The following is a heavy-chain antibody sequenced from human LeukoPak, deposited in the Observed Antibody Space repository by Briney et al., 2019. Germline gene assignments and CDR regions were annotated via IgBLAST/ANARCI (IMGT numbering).Heavy chain of an antibody. V-gene: IGHV3-21*01. CDR2: ISSSSSYI. J-gene: IGHJ4*02. Sequence: PGGSLRLSCAASGFTFSSYSMNWVRQAPGKGLEWVSSISSSSSYIYYADSVKGRFTISRDNAKNSLYLQMNSLRAEDTAVYYCARGRGARPELDYWGQGTLVTVSS. CDR3: ARGRGARPELDY. CDR1: GFTFSSYS. D-gene: IGHD6-6*01.